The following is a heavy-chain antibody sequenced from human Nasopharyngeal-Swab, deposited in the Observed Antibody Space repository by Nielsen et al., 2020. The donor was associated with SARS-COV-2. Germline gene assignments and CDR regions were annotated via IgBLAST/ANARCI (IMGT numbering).Heavy chain of an antibody. Sequence: GGSLRLSCAASGFTVSSNYMSWVRQAPGKGLEWVSVIYSGGSTYYADSAKGRFTISRDNSKNTLYLQMNSLRAEDTAVYYCARESLLNWNDYYWGQGTLVTVSS. J-gene: IGHJ4*02. V-gene: IGHV3-66*01. CDR3: ARESLLNWNDYY. D-gene: IGHD1-20*01. CDR1: GFTVSSNY. CDR2: IYSGGST.